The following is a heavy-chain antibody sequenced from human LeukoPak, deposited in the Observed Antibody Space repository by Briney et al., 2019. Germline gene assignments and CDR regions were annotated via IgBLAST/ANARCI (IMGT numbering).Heavy chain of an antibody. CDR2: IKEDGSKT. D-gene: IGHD3-10*01. CDR3: ARDPYYYDSGSFAAFDI. CDR1: SFTFSSYW. Sequence: GGSLRLSCAASSFTFSSYWMTWVRQAPGKGLEWVANIKEDGSKTFYVDSVKGRFTISRDNAKNSLYLQMNSLRAEDTAVYYCARDPYYYDSGSFAAFDIWGQGIMVTVSS. J-gene: IGHJ3*02. V-gene: IGHV3-7*01.